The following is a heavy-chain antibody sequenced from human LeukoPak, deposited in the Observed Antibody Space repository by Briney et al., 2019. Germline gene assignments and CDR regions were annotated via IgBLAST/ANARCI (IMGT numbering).Heavy chain of an antibody. J-gene: IGHJ5*02. Sequence: SETLSLTCTVSGGSISSGGYYWSWIRQHPGKGLEWVGYIYYSGSTYYNPSLKSRVTISVDTSKNQFSLTLSSVTAADTAVYYCARAAGYCSSTSCFLHNNWFDPWGQGTLVTVSS. CDR1: GGSISSGGYY. V-gene: IGHV4-31*03. CDR3: ARAAGYCSSTSCFLHNNWFDP. CDR2: IYYSGST. D-gene: IGHD2-2*01.